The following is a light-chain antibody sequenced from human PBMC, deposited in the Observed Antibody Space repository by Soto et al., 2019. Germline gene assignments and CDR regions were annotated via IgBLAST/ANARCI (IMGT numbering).Light chain of an antibody. V-gene: IGKV3-20*01. CDR2: GAS. CDR1: RSVSSSY. Sequence: EIVLTQSPGTLSLPPGERATLSCRASRSVSSSYLAWYQQKPGQAPRLLIYGASSRATGIPDRFSGSGSGTDFTLTISRLEPEDFAVYYCQQYGSSPPLTFGGGTKVEIK. J-gene: IGKJ4*01. CDR3: QQYGSSPPLT.